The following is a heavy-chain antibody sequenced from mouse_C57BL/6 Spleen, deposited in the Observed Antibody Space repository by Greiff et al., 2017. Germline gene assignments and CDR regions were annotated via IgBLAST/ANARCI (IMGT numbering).Heavy chain of an antibody. Sequence: EVQVVESGGDLVKPGGSLKLSCAASGFTFSSYGMSWVRQTPDKRLEWVATISSSGSYTYYPDSVKGRFTISRDNAKNTLYLQMSSLKSEDTAMYYCARRDYDDGGYYYAVGYWGQGTSGTVSS. V-gene: IGHV5-6*01. D-gene: IGHD2-4*01. J-gene: IGHJ4*01. CDR1: GFTFSSYG. CDR3: ARRDYDDGGYYYAVGY. CDR2: ISSSGSYT.